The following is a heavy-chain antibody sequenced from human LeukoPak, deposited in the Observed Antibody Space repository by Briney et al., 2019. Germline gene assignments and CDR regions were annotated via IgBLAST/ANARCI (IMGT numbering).Heavy chain of an antibody. CDR1: GFTFSNYW. CDR3: AKDRLGAMMYFDF. D-gene: IGHD1-26*01. CDR2: INSDGINT. V-gene: IGHV3-74*01. Sequence: GGSLRLSCAASGFTFSNYWMHWVRQAPGKGLVWVSRINSDGINTSYADSVKGRFTISRDNAKNTLYLQMNSLKTEDTAVYYCAKDRLGAMMYFDFWGQGTLVTVSS. J-gene: IGHJ4*02.